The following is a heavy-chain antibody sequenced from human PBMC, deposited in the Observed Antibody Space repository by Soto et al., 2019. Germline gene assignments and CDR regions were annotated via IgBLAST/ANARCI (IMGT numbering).Heavy chain of an antibody. CDR1: GLTISSNA. D-gene: IGHD3-22*01. J-gene: IGHJ4*02. Sequence: EVQLLESGGGLAQPGGSLRLSCAASGLTISSNAMSWVRQAPGKGLEWVSMIRDNSGGTYYADSVKGRFTISRDNSRNTLYLQINSLRVEDTAVYYCAKDRGDGSGYPIFDYWGQGTLVTVSS. CDR2: IRDNSGGT. V-gene: IGHV3-23*01. CDR3: AKDRGDGSGYPIFDY.